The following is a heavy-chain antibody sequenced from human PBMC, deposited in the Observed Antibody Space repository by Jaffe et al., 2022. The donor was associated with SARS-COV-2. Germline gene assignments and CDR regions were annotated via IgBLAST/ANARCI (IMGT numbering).Heavy chain of an antibody. J-gene: IGHJ4*02. V-gene: IGHV3-9*01. D-gene: IGHD6-19*01. CDR3: AKDISLIGSGCDY. CDR1: GFTFDDYA. CDR2: ISWNSGSI. Sequence: EVQLVESGGGLVQPGRSLRLSCAASGFTFDDYAMHWVRQAPGKGLEWVSGISWNSGSIGYADSVKGRFTISRDNAKNSLYLQMNSLRAEDTALYYCAKDISLIGSGCDYWGQGTLVTVSS.